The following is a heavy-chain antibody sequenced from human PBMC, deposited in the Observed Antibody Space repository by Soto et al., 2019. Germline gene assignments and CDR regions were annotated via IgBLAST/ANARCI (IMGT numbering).Heavy chain of an antibody. CDR2: IISKSDGGTT. CDR3: TVGMDV. Sequence: EGQLVESGGGLVKPGESLRLSCAASGFSFSNAWMNWVRQAPGKGLEWVGRIISKSDGGTTDYAAPGRCRFTTSRDVSKNTLDLQMNSLKTEDTAVYYCTVGMDVWGQGTPVTVSS. CDR1: GFSFSNAW. V-gene: IGHV3-15*07. J-gene: IGHJ6*02.